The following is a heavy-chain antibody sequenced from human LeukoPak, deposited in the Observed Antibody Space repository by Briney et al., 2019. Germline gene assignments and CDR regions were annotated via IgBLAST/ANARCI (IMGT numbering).Heavy chain of an antibody. D-gene: IGHD5/OR15-5a*01. CDR1: GGSISSGGYY. J-gene: IGHJ4*02. Sequence: PSETLSLTCTVSGGSISSGGYYWSWIRQHPGKGLEWIGYIYYSGSTYYNPSLKSRVTISVDTSKNQFSLKLSSVTAADTAVYYCARGLWDNLRFDYWGQGTLVTVSS. CDR3: ARGLWDNLRFDY. CDR2: IYYSGST. V-gene: IGHV4-31*03.